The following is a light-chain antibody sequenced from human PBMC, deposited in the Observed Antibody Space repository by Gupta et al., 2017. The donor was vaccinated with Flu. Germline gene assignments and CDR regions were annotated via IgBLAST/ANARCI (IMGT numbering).Light chain of an antibody. CDR1: QNVLYSSNNKNY. CDR2: WAS. Sequence: DIVMPQSPDSLAVSLGERATINCKSSQNVLYSSNNKNYLAWYQHKPGQPPKLLIYWASTRESGVPDRFSGSGSGTDFTLTISSLQAEDVAVYYCQQYYSMPITFGQGTRLEIK. CDR3: QQYYSMPIT. V-gene: IGKV4-1*01. J-gene: IGKJ5*01.